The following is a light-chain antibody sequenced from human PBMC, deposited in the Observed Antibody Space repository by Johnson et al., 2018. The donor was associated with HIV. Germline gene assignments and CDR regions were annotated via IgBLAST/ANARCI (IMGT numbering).Light chain of an antibody. CDR1: SSNIGNNY. V-gene: IGLV1-51*01. CDR3: GTWDSCLRVAF. J-gene: IGLJ1*01. CDR2: DNN. Sequence: QSVLTQPPSVSAAPGQKVTISCSGSSSNIGNNYVSWYQQLPGRAPKLLIYDNNKRPSGIPDRFSGSKSGTSATLGITGIQTGDEADYYCGTWDSCLRVAFFGTATNVTVL.